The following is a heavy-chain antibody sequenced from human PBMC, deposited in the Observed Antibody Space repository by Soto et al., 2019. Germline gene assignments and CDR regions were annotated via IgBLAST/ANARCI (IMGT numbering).Heavy chain of an antibody. Sequence: SETLSLTCLVSGASIGDYYWSWIRQPPGQGLVWIGNVFYSGTTNYNPSLKSRVTLSVDASKNQFSLEMSYVTAADTAVYYCARHPMVPPPRVHYYYYMDVSGKATTVTVSS. J-gene: IGHJ6*03. D-gene: IGHD3-10*01. CDR2: VFYSGTT. CDR3: ARHPMVPPPRVHYYYYMDV. CDR1: GASIGDYY. V-gene: IGHV4-59*08.